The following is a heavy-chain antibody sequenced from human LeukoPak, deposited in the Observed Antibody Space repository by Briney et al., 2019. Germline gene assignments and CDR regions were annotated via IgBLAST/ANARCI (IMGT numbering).Heavy chain of an antibody. Sequence: GGSLRLSCAASGFTFSSHAMSWVRQAPGKGLEWVSAISTSGGSTYYADSVKGRFTISRDNSKNTLYLQMNSLRAEDTAVYYCAKDPLYYYDSSGYQSPYFDYWGQGTLVTVSS. J-gene: IGHJ4*02. CDR1: GFTFSSHA. CDR3: AKDPLYYYDSSGYQSPYFDY. CDR2: ISTSGGST. D-gene: IGHD3-22*01. V-gene: IGHV3-23*01.